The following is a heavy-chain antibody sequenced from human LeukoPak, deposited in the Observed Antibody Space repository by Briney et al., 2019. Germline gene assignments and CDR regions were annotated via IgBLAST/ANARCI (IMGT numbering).Heavy chain of an antibody. CDR1: GDSISSHY. D-gene: IGHD5-12*01. V-gene: IGHV4-59*11. Sequence: SETLSLTCTVSGDSISSHYWSWIRQPPGKGLEWSGYIYYSGSTNYNPSLKSRVTISVDTSKNQFSLKLSSVTAADTAVYYCARTDSGYERPYYYYYRDVWGKGTTVTVSS. CDR3: ARTDSGYERPYYYYYRDV. CDR2: IYYSGST. J-gene: IGHJ6*03.